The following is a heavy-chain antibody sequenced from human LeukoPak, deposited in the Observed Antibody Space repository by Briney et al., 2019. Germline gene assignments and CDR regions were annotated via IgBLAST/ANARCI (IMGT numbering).Heavy chain of an antibody. CDR1: GGSISRGSYY. CDR2: IFTSGRT. CDR3: ARGLTYYYGSGSNNWFDP. V-gene: IGHV4-61*02. J-gene: IGHJ5*02. Sequence: SQTLSLTCTVSGGSISRGSYYWSWIRQPAGKGLELIGRIFTSGRTNYNPSLKSRVTISLDTSKNRFSLKLSSATAADTAVYYCARGLTYYYGSGSNNWFDPWGQGTLVTVSS. D-gene: IGHD3-10*01.